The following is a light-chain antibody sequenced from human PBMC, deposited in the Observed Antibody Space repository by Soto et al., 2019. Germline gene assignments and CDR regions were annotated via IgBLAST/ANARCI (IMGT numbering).Light chain of an antibody. CDR3: QQRRNWPMFT. Sequence: EIVLTQSPATMSLPPGETASLSCRASQSLGSSLAWYQQKPGQSPRLLIYDAYKRATGIPARFRGSGSGADFTLTISSLEPEDCAVYYCQQRRNWPMFTFGPGTKLEL. CDR1: QSLGSS. CDR2: DAY. J-gene: IGKJ2*01. V-gene: IGKV3-11*01.